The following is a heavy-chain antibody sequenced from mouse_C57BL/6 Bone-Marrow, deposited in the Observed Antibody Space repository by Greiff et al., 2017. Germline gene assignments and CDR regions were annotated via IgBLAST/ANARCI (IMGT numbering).Heavy chain of an antibody. CDR3: ARRRFFDY. CDR1: GFTFSDYG. V-gene: IGHV5-17*01. J-gene: IGHJ2*01. CDR2: ISSGSSTI. Sequence: EVQLVESGGGLVKPGGSLKLSCAASGFTFSDYGMHWVRQAPEKGLEWVAYISSGSSTIYYADTVTGRFTISRDNAKNTLFLQMTSLRSEDTAMYYCARRRFFDYWGQGTTLTVSS.